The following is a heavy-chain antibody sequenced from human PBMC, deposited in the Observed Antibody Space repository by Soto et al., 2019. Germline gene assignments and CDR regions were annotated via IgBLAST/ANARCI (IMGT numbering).Heavy chain of an antibody. CDR3: SRDDFYSSNRRPYY. V-gene: IGHV3-33*01. D-gene: IGHD4-4*01. CDR2: IWYDGSNK. CDR1: GFTFSSYG. J-gene: IGHJ4*02. Sequence: QVQLVESGGGVVQPGRSLRLSCAASGFTFSSYGMHWVRQAPGKGLEWVAVIWYDGSNKYYADSVKGRFTISSDNSKNALYLQMSSLRAEDTAVYYWSRDDFYSSNRRPYYWGQGTLVTVSS.